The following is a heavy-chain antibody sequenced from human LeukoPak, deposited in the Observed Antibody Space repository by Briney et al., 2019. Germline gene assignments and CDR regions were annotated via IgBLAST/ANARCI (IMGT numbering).Heavy chain of an antibody. V-gene: IGHV1-2*02. Sequence: VASVKVSCKASGYTFTVYYMHLVRQPPGQGLGGVGWINPNSGGTNYAQTFQGRVTMPRHTSISPASMEPSRLSSDDTAVYYCARAQWAAVTGTWGQGTLVTVSS. CDR3: ARAQWAAVTGT. D-gene: IGHD4-11*01. CDR2: INPNSGGT. CDR1: GYTFTVYY. J-gene: IGHJ5*02.